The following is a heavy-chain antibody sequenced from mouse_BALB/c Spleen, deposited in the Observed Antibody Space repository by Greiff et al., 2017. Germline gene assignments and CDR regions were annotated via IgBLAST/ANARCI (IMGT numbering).Heavy chain of an antibody. CDR3: ARQDTTHVDY. V-gene: IGHV5-6*01. CDR2: ISSGGSYT. D-gene: IGHD1-1*01. CDR1: GFTFSSYG. Sequence: EVQGVESGGDLVKPGGSLKLSCAASGFTFSSYGMAWVSQTPDKRLEWVATISSGGSYTYYPDSVKGRSTISRDNAKNTLYLQMSSLKSEDTAMYYCARQDTTHVDYWGQGTTLTVSS. J-gene: IGHJ2*01.